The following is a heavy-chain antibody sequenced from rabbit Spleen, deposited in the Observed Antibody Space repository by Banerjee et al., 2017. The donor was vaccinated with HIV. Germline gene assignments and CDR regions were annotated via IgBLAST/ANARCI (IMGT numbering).Heavy chain of an antibody. Sequence: QEQLVESGGGLVQPEESLTLTCTASGFSFSSSYDMCWVRQAPGKGLEWIACSYSGSSGSTYSAIWTKGRFTVSKTSSTTVTLQMTSLTAADTATYFCARDLTGVIGWNFGLWGPGTLVTVS. CDR1: GFSFSSSYD. J-gene: IGHJ6*01. V-gene: IGHV1S45*01. CDR2: SYSGSSGST. CDR3: ARDLTGVIGWNFGL. D-gene: IGHD1-1*01.